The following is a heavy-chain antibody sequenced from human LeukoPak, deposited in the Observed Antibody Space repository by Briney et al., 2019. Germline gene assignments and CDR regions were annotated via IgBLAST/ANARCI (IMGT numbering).Heavy chain of an antibody. CDR3: ARAMKNSSGWYFSKFNWFDP. Sequence: SETLSLTCTVSGGSISSNSYYWGWIRQPPGKGLEWIGSIYYSGSTYYKPSLKSRVTISVHTSKNQFSLRLSSVTAADTAVYYCARAMKNSSGWYFSKFNWFDPWGQGTLVTVSS. D-gene: IGHD6-19*01. CDR2: IYYSGST. J-gene: IGHJ5*02. V-gene: IGHV4-39*01. CDR1: GGSISSNSYY.